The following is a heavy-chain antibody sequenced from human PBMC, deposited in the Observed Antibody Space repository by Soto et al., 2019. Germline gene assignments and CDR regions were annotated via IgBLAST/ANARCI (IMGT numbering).Heavy chain of an antibody. CDR3: ARGGNRYSTTSSGVGGVDY. CDR1: GASISSSY. Sequence: ASETLSLTCTVSGASISSSYWSWIRQSPGKGLEWIGYIFHSGTTNYNPSLKSRVTISVDTSKNQFSLNLSSLTTADTAVYFCARGGNRYSTTSSGVGGVDYWGQGTLVTVSS. V-gene: IGHV4-59*01. J-gene: IGHJ4*02. CDR2: IFHSGTT. D-gene: IGHD2-2*01.